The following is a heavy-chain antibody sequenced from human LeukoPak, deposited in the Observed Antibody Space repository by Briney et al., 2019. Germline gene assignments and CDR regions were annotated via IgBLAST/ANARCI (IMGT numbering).Heavy chain of an antibody. CDR3: ARVGSGSYFDY. D-gene: IGHD1-26*01. CDR2: IYYSGSS. CDR1: GGSISSYY. J-gene: IGHJ4*02. V-gene: IGHV4-59*01. Sequence: SETLSLTCTVSGGSISSYYWSWIRQPPGKGLEWIGYIYYSGSSNYNPSLKSRVTISVDTSKNQFSLELSSVTAADTAVYYCARVGSGSYFDYWGQGTLVTVSS.